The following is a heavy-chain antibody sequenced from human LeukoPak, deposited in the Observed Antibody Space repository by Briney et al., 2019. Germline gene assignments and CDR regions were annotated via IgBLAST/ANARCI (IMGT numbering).Heavy chain of an antibody. Sequence: PSETLSITCAVYGVSFSGYYWTWIRQPPGKGLEWIGEINHSGSTNYNPSLKSRVTISVDTSKNQLSLNLNSVTAADTAVYYCARGGAARLHFQNWGQGTLVTVSS. CDR1: GVSFSGYY. CDR3: ARGGAARLHFQN. D-gene: IGHD6-6*01. CDR2: INHSGST. J-gene: IGHJ1*01. V-gene: IGHV4-34*01.